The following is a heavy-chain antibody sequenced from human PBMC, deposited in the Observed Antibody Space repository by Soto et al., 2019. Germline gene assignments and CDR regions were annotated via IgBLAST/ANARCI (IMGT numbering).Heavy chain of an antibody. CDR3: ARGGGYYGSGSYPFDY. V-gene: IGHV1-18*01. Sequence: QVQLVQSGAEVKKPGASVKVSCKTSGYTFSNYGIAWVRQAPGQSLEWMGWISVYNYNTNYAQKFQGRVTMTRDNYTRTADMELRSAKSDDTAGYYRARGGGYYGSGSYPFDYWGQGSLVTASS. CDR1: GYTFSNYG. J-gene: IGHJ4*02. CDR2: ISVYNYNT. D-gene: IGHD3-10*01.